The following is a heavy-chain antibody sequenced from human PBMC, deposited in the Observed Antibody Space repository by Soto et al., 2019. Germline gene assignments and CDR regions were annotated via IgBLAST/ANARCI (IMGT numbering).Heavy chain of an antibody. CDR1: GYTFTSYG. Sequence: QVQLVQSGAEVKKPGASVKVSCKASGYTFTSYGISWVRQAPGQGLEWMGWISAYNGNTNYAQTLQCRVTMTTDTSTSTAYLELRSLRSDDTAMDYCAREYEDSGWWLLGYWGQGTLVTVSS. D-gene: IGHD6-19*01. V-gene: IGHV1-18*01. CDR3: AREYEDSGWWLLGY. J-gene: IGHJ4*02. CDR2: ISAYNGNT.